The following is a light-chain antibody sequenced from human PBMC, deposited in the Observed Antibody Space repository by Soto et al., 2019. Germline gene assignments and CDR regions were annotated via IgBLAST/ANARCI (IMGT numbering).Light chain of an antibody. Sequence: ASQSISNNLAWYQQKPGQAPRLLMYGASTRATGIPARFSGSGSGTEFTLPNSSLQSGHFTLDYCQQYNTWARTYGQGTKVDIK. CDR2: GAS. J-gene: IGKJ1*01. CDR1: QSISNN. V-gene: IGKV3-15*01. CDR3: QQYNTWART.